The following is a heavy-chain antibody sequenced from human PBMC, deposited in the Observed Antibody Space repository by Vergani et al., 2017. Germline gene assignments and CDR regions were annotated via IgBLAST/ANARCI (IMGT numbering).Heavy chain of an antibody. D-gene: IGHD3-16*01. J-gene: IGHJ3*02. Sequence: QVQLVESGGGVVQPGRSLRLSCAASGFTFSSYGMHWVRQAPGKGLEWVAVIWYDGSNKYYADSVKGRFTISRDNSKNTLYLQMNSLRAEDTAVYYCARDGVSRLREPLDAFDIWGQGTMVTVSS. CDR1: GFTFSSYG. CDR3: ARDGVSRLREPLDAFDI. CDR2: IWYDGSNK. V-gene: IGHV3-33*01.